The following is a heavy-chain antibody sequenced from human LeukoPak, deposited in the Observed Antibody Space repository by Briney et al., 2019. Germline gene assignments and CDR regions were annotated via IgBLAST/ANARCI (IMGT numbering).Heavy chain of an antibody. D-gene: IGHD6-19*01. CDR3: ARGGGWYRRDAFDI. Sequence: ASVKVSCKASGYTFTSYAMNWVRQAPGQGVEWMGWINTNTGNPTYAQGFTGRFVFSLDTSVSTAYLQISSLKAEDTAVYYCARGGGWYRRDAFDIWGQGTMVTVSS. J-gene: IGHJ3*02. CDR2: INTNTGNP. CDR1: GYTFTSYA. V-gene: IGHV7-4-1*02.